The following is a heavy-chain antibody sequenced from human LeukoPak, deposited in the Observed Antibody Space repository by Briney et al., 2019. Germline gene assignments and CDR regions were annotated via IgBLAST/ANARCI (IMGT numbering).Heavy chain of an antibody. CDR1: GYTFTGYY. Sequence: ASVKVSCKASGYTFTGYYMHWVRQAPGQGLEWMGWINPNSGGTNYAQKFQGRVTMTRNTSISTAYMELSSLRSEDTAVYYCARGGVVVPAAHIYYYYYYYMDVWGKGTTVTVSS. CDR3: ARGGVVVPAAHIYYYYYYYMDV. CDR2: INPNSGGT. J-gene: IGHJ6*03. V-gene: IGHV1-2*02. D-gene: IGHD2-2*01.